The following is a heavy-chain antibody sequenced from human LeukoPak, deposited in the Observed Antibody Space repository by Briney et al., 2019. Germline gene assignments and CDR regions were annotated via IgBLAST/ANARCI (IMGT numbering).Heavy chain of an antibody. D-gene: IGHD2-15*01. Sequence: SETLSLTCSVSGSSINSYYWSWIRQPPGKGLEWIGYIYSNGNTNYNPSLKSRVTISVEMSKNQFSRKLTSVTAADTAVYYCARREGVVTHFDYWGQGTLVTVSS. V-gene: IGHV4-59*08. J-gene: IGHJ4*02. CDR2: IYSNGNT. CDR1: GSSINSYY. CDR3: ARREGVVTHFDY.